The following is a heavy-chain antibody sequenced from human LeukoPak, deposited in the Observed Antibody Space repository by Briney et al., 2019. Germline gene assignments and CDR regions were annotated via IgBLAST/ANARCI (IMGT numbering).Heavy chain of an antibody. CDR1: GGSNSSRNYY. V-gene: IGHV4-39*07. CDR3: ARAVWSYAFDI. CDR2: IYYSGST. J-gene: IGHJ3*02. Sequence: SETLSLTCTVSGGSNSSRNYYWGWIRQPPGKGLEWIGIIYYSGSTYYNPSLKSRFTISIDTSKNQFSLKLRSVTAADTAVYYCARAVWSYAFDIWGQGTMVTVSS. D-gene: IGHD3-10*01.